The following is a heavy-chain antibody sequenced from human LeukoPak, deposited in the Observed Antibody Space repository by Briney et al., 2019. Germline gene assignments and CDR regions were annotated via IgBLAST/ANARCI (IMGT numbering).Heavy chain of an antibody. Sequence: PSETLSLTCTVSGGSISSYYWSWIRQPPGKGLEWIGYIYYSGSTNYNPSLKSRVTISVDTSKNQFSLKLSSVTAADTAVYYCARARHMDVWGKGTTVTVSS. CDR3: ARARHMDV. D-gene: IGHD6-25*01. V-gene: IGHV4-59*01. CDR1: GGSISSYY. J-gene: IGHJ6*03. CDR2: IYYSGST.